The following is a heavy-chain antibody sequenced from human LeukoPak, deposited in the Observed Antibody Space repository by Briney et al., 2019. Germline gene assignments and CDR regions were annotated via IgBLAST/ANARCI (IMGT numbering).Heavy chain of an antibody. CDR3: ARGENVAAAGIEY. CDR1: GGSVSSGRHY. D-gene: IGHD6-13*01. V-gene: IGHV4-39*01. CDR2: IYYGGNN. Sequence: PSETLSLTCIVSGGSVSSGRHYWAWIRQPPGMVLEWIGSIYYGGNNYYSLSLKSRVTISVETSKNQFSLRLSAVTATDTAVYYCARGENVAAAGIEYWGQGTLVTVSS. J-gene: IGHJ4*02.